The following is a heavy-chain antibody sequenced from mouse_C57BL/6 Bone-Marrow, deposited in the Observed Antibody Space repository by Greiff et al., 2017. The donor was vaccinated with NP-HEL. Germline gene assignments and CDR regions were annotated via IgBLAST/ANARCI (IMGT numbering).Heavy chain of an antibody. CDR1: GFTFSDYY. J-gene: IGHJ3*01. CDR2: ISNGGGST. V-gene: IGHV5-12*01. Sequence: EVQGVESGGGLVQPGGSLKLSCAASGFTFSDYYMYWVRQTPEKRLEWVAYISNGGGSTYYPDTVKGRFTISRDNAKNTLYLQMSRLKSEDTAMYYCARQDLGAWFAYWGQGTLVTVSA. CDR3: ARQDLGAWFAY.